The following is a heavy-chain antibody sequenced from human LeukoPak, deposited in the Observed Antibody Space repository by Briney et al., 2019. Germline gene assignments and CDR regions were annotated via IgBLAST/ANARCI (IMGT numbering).Heavy chain of an antibody. J-gene: IGHJ2*01. CDR1: GGSFSGYY. V-gene: IGHV4-34*01. CDR3: ARHVPRPYWYFDL. CDR2: INHSGST. Sequence: SETLSLTCAVYGGSFSGYYWSWIRQPPGKGLEWIGEINHSGSTYYNPSLKSRVTISVDTSKNHFSLKLSSVTAADTAVYYCARHVPRPYWYFDLWGRGTLVTVSS.